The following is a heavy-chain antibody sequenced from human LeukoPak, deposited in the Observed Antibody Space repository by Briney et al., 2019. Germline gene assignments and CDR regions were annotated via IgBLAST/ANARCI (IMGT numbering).Heavy chain of an antibody. CDR2: INPNSGGT. CDR1: GYTFTGYY. D-gene: IGHD5-18*01. V-gene: IGHV1-2*02. CDR3: ARDQAVDTAMVFDY. J-gene: IGHJ3*01. Sequence: ASVKVSCKASGYTFTGYYMHWVRQAPGQGLEWMGWINPNSGGTNYAQKFQGRVTMTRDMSISTAYMELSRLRSDDTAVYYCARDQAVDTAMVFDYWGQGTMVTVSS.